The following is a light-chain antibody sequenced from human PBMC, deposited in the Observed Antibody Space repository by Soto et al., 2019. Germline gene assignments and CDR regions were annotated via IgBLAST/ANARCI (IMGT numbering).Light chain of an antibody. CDR1: QSISSW. CDR3: QQYNSYSVT. CDR2: DAS. J-gene: IGKJ1*01. Sequence: DIQMTQSPSTLSASVGDRVTITCRASQSISSWLAWYQQKPGKAPKLLIYDASSLESGVPSRFSGSGSGTEFTITVSCLQPDDFATYYCQQYNSYSVTVGQGTKVEIK. V-gene: IGKV1-5*01.